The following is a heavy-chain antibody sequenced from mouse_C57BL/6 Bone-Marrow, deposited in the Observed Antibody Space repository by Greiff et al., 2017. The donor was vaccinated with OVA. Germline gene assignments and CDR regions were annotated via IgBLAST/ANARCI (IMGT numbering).Heavy chain of an antibody. CDR2: IYPRSGNT. D-gene: IGHD2-10*01. V-gene: IGHV1-81*01. CDR3: ARSGAYYHYCDY. CDR1: GYTFTSYG. Sequence: QVHVKQSGAELARPGASVKLSCKASGYTFTSYGISWVKQRTGQGLEWIGEIYPRSGNTYYNEKFKGKATLTADKSSSTAYMELRSLTSEDSAVYFCARSGAYYHYCDYWGQGTTLTVSS. J-gene: IGHJ2*01.